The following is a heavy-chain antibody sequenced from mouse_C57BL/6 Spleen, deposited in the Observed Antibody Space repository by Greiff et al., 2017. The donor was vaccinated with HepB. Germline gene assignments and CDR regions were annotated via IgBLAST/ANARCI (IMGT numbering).Heavy chain of an antibody. D-gene: IGHD1-1*01. V-gene: IGHV1-50*01. J-gene: IGHJ2*01. Sequence: VQLQQPGAELVKPGASVKLSCKASGYTFTSYWMQWVKQRPGQGLEWIGEIDPSDSYTNYNQKFKGKATLTVDTSSSTAYMQLSSLTSEDSAVYYCARSLLDYGSSPYFDYWGQGTTLTVSS. CDR3: ARSLLDYGSSPYFDY. CDR2: IDPSDSYT. CDR1: GYTFTSYW.